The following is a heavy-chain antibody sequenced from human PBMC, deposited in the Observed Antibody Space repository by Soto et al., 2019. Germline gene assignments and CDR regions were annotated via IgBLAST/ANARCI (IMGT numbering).Heavy chain of an antibody. D-gene: IGHD1-20*01. V-gene: IGHV1-46*03. J-gene: IGHJ4*02. Sequence: QVQLVQSGAEVKKPGASVKVSCKASGYTFTSYYMHWVRQAPGQGLEWMGIINLSGGSTSYAQKFQGRVTMTRDTSTSTVYMELSSLRSEDTAVYYCARTITGTPFDYWGQGTLVTVSS. CDR1: GYTFTSYY. CDR2: INLSGGST. CDR3: ARTITGTPFDY.